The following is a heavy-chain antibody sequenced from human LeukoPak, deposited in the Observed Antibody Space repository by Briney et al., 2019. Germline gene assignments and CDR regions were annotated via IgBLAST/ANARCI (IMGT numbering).Heavy chain of an antibody. V-gene: IGHV4-61*02. D-gene: IGHD3-22*01. J-gene: IGHJ4*02. CDR3: ARDRRKTYYDSSGYTPLDY. CDR1: GGSISSSSYY. CDR2: IYTSGST. Sequence: SETLSLTCTVSGGSISSSSYYWSWIRQPAGKGLEWIGRIYTSGSTNYNPSLKGRVTMSVDTSKNQFSLKLSSVTAADTAVYYCARDRRKTYYDSSGYTPLDYWGQGTLVTVSS.